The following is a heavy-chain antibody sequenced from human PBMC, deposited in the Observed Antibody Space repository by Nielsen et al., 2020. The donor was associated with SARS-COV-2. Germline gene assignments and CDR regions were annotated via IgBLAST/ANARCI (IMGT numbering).Heavy chain of an antibody. CDR1: GGSISSSSYY. CDR2: IYYSGST. V-gene: IGHV4-39*07. J-gene: IGHJ4*02. CDR3: ARWLTGTGDY. Sequence: SETLSLTCTVSGGSISSSSYYWGWIRQPPGKGLEWIGSIYYSGSTYYNPSLKSRVTISVDTSKNQFSLKLSSVTAADTAVYYCARWLTGTGDYWGQGTLVTVSS. D-gene: IGHD1-20*01.